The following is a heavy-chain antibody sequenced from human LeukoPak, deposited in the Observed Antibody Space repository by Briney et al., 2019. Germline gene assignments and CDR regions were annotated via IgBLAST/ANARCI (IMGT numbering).Heavy chain of an antibody. J-gene: IGHJ3*02. D-gene: IGHD5-18*01. CDR1: GGTFSSYA. CDR2: IIPIFGTA. V-gene: IGHV1-69*13. Sequence: ASVKVSCKASGGTFSSYAISWVRQAPGQGLEWMGGIIPIFGTANYAQKFQGRVTITADESTSTAYMELSSLRSEDTAVYYCARDRFHWDTGGYSYGYSAFDIWGQGTMVTVSS. CDR3: ARDRFHWDTGGYSYGYSAFDI.